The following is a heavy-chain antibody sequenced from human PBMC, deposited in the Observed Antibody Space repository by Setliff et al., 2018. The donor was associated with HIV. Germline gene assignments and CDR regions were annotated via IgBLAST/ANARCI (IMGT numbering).Heavy chain of an antibody. D-gene: IGHD3-10*01. V-gene: IGHV4-34*01. CDR2: IYPSGST. CDR1: GGSFSDFY. CDR3: ARGWVRGPIISPGTYFSYGLDV. J-gene: IGHJ6*02. Sequence: SETLSLTCAVFGGSFSDFYWSWIRQPPGKGLEWIGRIYPSGSTSYNPSLRSRVTISVDTSKNQFSLKLTSMTAADTAVYYCARGWVRGPIISPGTYFSYGLDVWGQGTPVTV.